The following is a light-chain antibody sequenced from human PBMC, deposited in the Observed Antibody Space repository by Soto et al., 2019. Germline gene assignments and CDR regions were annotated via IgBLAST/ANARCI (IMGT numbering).Light chain of an antibody. V-gene: IGLV2-14*01. J-gene: IGLJ1*01. Sequence: QSALTQPASVSGSPGQSITISCTGTSSDVGTYNYVSWHQQHPGQAPKLMIYEVSNRPSGVSDRFSASKSGNTASLTISGLQDWDEANYYCSSYRSGSTYDFGTGTKLTVL. CDR1: SSDVGTYNY. CDR3: SSYRSGSTYD. CDR2: EVS.